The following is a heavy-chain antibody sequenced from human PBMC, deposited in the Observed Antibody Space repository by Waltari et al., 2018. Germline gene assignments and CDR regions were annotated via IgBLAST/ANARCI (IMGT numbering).Heavy chain of an antibody. CDR2: IGRDSGET. Sequence: QVQLVQSGAEVKKPGASVKVSCKASGYSFTNHDVNWVRQAPGQGLEGMGWIGRDSGETGDAKKFQGRVSITRDTSTSTVYMELSSRRSEDTAVYYCARGTGVHYYYMDVWGKGTTVTVSS. D-gene: IGHD1-1*01. J-gene: IGHJ6*03. V-gene: IGHV1-8*03. CDR3: ARGTGVHYYYMDV. CDR1: GYSFTNHD.